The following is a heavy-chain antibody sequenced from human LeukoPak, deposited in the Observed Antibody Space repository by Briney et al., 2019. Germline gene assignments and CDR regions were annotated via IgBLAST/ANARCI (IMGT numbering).Heavy chain of an antibody. CDR2: MYYSGNT. CDR1: GGSISSHY. Sequence: SETLSLTCSVSGGSISSHYWSWIRQPPGKGLEWIAHMYYSGNTKYNPSLKSRVTISVDTSKTQFSLKLSSVTAADTAVYYCASLPTPPYGVRPYYFDYWGQGTLVTVSS. J-gene: IGHJ4*02. D-gene: IGHD3-3*01. CDR3: ASLPTPPYGVRPYYFDY. V-gene: IGHV4-59*11.